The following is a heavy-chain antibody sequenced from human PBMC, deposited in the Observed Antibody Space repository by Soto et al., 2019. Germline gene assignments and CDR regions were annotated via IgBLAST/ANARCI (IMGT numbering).Heavy chain of an antibody. J-gene: IGHJ4*02. CDR1: GGSISSYY. CDR3: ARGREWFGGVTDF. D-gene: IGHD3-10*01. V-gene: IGHV4-59*01. CDR2: IYYDGRT. Sequence: QVQLQQSGPGLVKPSETLSLTCTVSGGSISSYYWSWIRQPPGKGLEWIGYIYYDGRTNYNPSLKSRLTISLDKSKNQSSLTLRSVTAADTAVYYCARGREWFGGVTDFWGQGILVTVSS.